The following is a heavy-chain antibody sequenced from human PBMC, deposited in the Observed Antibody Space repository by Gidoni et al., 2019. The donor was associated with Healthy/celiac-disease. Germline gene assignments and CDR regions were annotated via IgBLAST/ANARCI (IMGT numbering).Heavy chain of an antibody. CDR2: ISYDGSNK. D-gene: IGHD3-22*01. CDR1: GVTFSSYG. CDR3: AKSRLLLGGVFDY. J-gene: IGHJ4*02. Sequence: VQLVESGGGVVQPGRALRLSCAAAGVTFSSYGMHWVRRAPGKGLGWVAVISYDGSNKYYADSVKGRFPISRDNSKNTLYLQMNSLRAEDTAVYYCAKSRLLLGGVFDYWGQGTLVTVSS. V-gene: IGHV3-30*18.